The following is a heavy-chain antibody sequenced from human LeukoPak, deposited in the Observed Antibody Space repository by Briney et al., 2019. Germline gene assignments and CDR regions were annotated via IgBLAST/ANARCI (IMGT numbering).Heavy chain of an antibody. Sequence: EASVKVFCKTSGYTFTSNGISWVRQAPRQALEWMGWISAYNGNTNYAQKLPGRVTMTTDTSTSTEYMERESLRSGGTAVYYSERQRKEYYMAVGRKGTTLTVSS. CDR3: ERQRKEYYMAV. CDR2: ISAYNGNT. V-gene: IGHV1-18*01. CDR1: GYTFTSNG. J-gene: IGHJ6*03.